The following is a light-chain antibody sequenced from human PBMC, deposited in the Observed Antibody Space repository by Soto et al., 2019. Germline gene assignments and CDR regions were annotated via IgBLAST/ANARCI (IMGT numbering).Light chain of an antibody. Sequence: EIGFTQSPCTLSLSPGERATLSCRASQSVSNNYLAWYQQKPGQAPRLLIYGASNRATGIPDRFSGSGSGTDFTLTISRLEPEDFAVYYCQQYGSSGTFGQGTKVDIK. J-gene: IGKJ1*01. CDR1: QSVSNNY. CDR2: GAS. CDR3: QQYGSSGT. V-gene: IGKV3-20*01.